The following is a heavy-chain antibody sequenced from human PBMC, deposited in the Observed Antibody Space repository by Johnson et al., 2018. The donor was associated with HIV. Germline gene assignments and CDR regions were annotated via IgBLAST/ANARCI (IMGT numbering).Heavy chain of an antibody. D-gene: IGHD3-22*01. CDR2: IGTAGDT. J-gene: IGHJ3*02. Sequence: VQLVESGGGLVQPGGSLRLSCAASGFTFSSYDMHWVRQATGKGLEWVSAIGTAGDTYYPGSVKGRFTISRDNAKNTLYVQMNSLRVEDTAVYYCAREGSSGYYDAFDIWGQGTMVTVSS. CDR1: GFTFSSYD. CDR3: AREGSSGYYDAFDI. V-gene: IGHV3-13*01.